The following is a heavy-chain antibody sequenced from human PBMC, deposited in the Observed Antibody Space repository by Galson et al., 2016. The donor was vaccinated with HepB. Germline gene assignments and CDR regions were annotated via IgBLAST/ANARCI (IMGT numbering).Heavy chain of an antibody. CDR2: ISGSGGTT. Sequence: SLRLSCAASGFTFSSFAMSWVRQAPGKGLEWVSGISGSGGTTYYVDSVRGRFTISRDQAKNTLYLQMNSLRVEDTAVYYCARAPECTGGVCYDNWLDPWGQGTLVTVSS. J-gene: IGHJ5*02. CDR3: ARAPECTGGVCYDNWLDP. V-gene: IGHV3-23*01. D-gene: IGHD2-8*02. CDR1: GFTFSSFA.